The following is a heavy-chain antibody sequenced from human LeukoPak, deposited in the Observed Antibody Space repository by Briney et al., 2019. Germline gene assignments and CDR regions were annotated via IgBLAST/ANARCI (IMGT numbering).Heavy chain of an antibody. CDR3: AKSHWNYGPLYDY. Sequence: PGGSLRLSCAASGFTFDDYAMHWVRRAPGKGLEWVSGISWNSGSIGYADSVKGRFTISRDNAKNSLYLQVNSLRAEDTALYSCAKSHWNYGPLYDYWGKGTLVTVSS. D-gene: IGHD1-7*01. V-gene: IGHV3-9*01. CDR1: GFTFDDYA. J-gene: IGHJ4*02. CDR2: ISWNSGSI.